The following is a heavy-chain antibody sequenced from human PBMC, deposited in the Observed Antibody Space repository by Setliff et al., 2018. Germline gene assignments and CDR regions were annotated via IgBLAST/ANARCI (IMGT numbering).Heavy chain of an antibody. V-gene: IGHV3-7*03. CDR1: GFSFSSFW. J-gene: IGHJ3*01. CDR2: IKQDGSDK. D-gene: IGHD3-16*02. CDR3: ARVANPGSNSCYRPLDV. Sequence: PVGSLRLSCAASGFSFSSFWMNWVRQAPGKGLEWVANIKQDGSDKYYVDSVKGRFTVSRDNANKSLFLQMNSLRAEDTAVYYCARVANPGSNSCYRPLDVWGQGTMVTVSS.